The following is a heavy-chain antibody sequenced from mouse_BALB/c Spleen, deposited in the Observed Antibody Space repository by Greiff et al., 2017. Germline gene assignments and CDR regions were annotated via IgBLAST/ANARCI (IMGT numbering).Heavy chain of an antibody. Sequence: VQGVESGPGLVAPSQSLSITCTVSGFSLTSYGVHWVRQPPGKGLEWLGVIWAGGSTNYNSALMSRLSISKDNSKSQVFLKMNSLQTDDTAMYYCARVSFYYAMDYWGQGTSVTVSS. CDR1: GFSLTSYG. CDR2: IWAGGST. CDR3: ARVSFYYAMDY. J-gene: IGHJ4*01. V-gene: IGHV2-9*02.